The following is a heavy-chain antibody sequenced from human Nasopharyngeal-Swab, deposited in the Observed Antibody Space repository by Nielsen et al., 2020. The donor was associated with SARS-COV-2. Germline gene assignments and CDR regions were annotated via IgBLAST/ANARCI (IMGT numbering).Heavy chain of an antibody. D-gene: IGHD4-17*01. CDR3: AKPAGLTTVITVDY. V-gene: IGHV3-23*01. CDR1: GFSFSSYA. Sequence: GGSLRLSCAASGFSFSSYAMSWVRQAPGKGLEWVSAISGSGVSTYYADSVKGRFTISRDNSKNTLYLQMNSLRAEDTAVYYCAKPAGLTTVITVDYWGQGTLVTVSS. CDR2: ISGSGVST. J-gene: IGHJ4*02.